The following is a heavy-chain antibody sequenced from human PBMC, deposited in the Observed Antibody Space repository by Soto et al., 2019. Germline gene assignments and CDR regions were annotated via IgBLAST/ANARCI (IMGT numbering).Heavy chain of an antibody. Sequence: LSLTCAIPGENVSRIRAACNLIRHSPSRGLEWLGRTYYRSKWFNDYAVSVKSRITINPDTSKKQFSLKLSSVTAADTAVYYCARTLRLFDYWGQGTLVTVSS. CDR2: TYYRSKWFN. D-gene: IGHD4-17*01. V-gene: IGHV6-1*01. J-gene: IGHJ4*02. CDR1: GENVSRIRAA. CDR3: ARTLRLFDY.